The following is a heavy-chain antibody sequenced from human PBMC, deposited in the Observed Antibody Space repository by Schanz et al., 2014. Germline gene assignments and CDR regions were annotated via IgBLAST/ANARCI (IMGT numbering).Heavy chain of an antibody. D-gene: IGHD1-1*01. CDR3: ARDGVAATTDFEY. Sequence: EVQLVESGGGLVKPGGSLRLSCTASGFSFDSYNMNWVRQSPGKGLEWVAFLSFDSRHIYYADSVKGRFTISRDNAKGPFHPQMTSLRADDTAVYYCARDGVAATTDFEYWGQGALVTVSS. J-gene: IGHJ4*02. CDR1: GFSFDSYN. V-gene: IGHV3-21*06. CDR2: LSFDSRHI.